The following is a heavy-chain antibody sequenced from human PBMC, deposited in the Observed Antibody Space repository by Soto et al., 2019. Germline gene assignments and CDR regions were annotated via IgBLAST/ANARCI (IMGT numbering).Heavy chain of an antibody. CDR2: IIPIFGTA. V-gene: IGHV1-69*06. J-gene: IGHJ6*02. Sequence: GASVKVSCKASGGTFSSYAISWVRQAPGQGLEWMGGIIPIFGTANYAQKFQGRVTITADKSTSTAYMELSSLRSEDTAVYYCARGIAAAGYYYYYGMDVWGQGTTVTVSS. D-gene: IGHD6-13*01. CDR1: GGTFSSYA. CDR3: ARGIAAAGYYYYYGMDV.